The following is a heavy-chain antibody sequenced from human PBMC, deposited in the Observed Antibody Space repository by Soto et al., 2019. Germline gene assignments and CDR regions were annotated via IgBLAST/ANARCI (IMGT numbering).Heavy chain of an antibody. J-gene: IGHJ6*02. D-gene: IGHD6-13*01. CDR3: AIATIAAAGTHYYYYYGMDV. V-gene: IGHV1-18*04. Sequence: AAVKVSCKASGYTFTRYGISWVRQAPGQGLEWMGWISAYNGNTNYAQKLQGRVTMTTDTSTSTAYMELRSLRSDDTAVYYCAIATIAAAGTHYYYYYGMDVWGQGTTVTVSS. CDR2: ISAYNGNT. CDR1: GYTFTRYG.